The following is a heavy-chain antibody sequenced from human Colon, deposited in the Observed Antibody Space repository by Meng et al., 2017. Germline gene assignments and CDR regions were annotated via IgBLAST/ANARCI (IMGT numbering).Heavy chain of an antibody. CDR2: ISYSGST. Sequence: QLGASGSGWWMPSEALRLTCTVAGGFISSYYWSWRRQPPGKGLEWVGYISYSGSTNYNPSLKSRVTISVDTSKTRFSLRLSSVTAADTAVYYCARGIAVADNWFDPWGQGTLVTVSS. V-gene: IGHV4-59*01. CDR1: GGFISSYY. D-gene: IGHD6-19*01. CDR3: ARGIAVADNWFDP. J-gene: IGHJ5*02.